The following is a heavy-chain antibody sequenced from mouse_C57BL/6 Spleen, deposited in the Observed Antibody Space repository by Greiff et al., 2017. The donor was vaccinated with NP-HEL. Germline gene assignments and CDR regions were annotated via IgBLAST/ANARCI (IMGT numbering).Heavy chain of an antibody. CDR3: ARSVGRSRLVHYGNYEDAMDY. D-gene: IGHD2-1*01. J-gene: IGHJ4*01. CDR1: GYSFTDYN. Sequence: EVQLQQSGPELVKPGASVKISCKASGYSFTDYNMNWVKQSNGKSLEWIGVINPNYGTTSYNQKFKGKATLTVDQSSSTAYMQLNSLTSEDSAVYYCARSVGRSRLVHYGNYEDAMDYWGQGTSVTVSS. V-gene: IGHV1-39*01. CDR2: INPNYGTT.